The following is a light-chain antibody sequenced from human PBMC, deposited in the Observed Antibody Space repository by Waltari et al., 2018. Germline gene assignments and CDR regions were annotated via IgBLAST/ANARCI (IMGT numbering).Light chain of an antibody. J-gene: IGKJ1*01. Sequence: EIVMTQSPATLSVSPGARATLSCRASHSISSHLAWYQPKPGQAPRLLIYGASTRATGIPARFSGSGSGTEFTLTINSLQSEDVAVYYCQQYNLWPPWTFGQGTKVEIK. CDR3: QQYNLWPPWT. CDR1: HSISSH. CDR2: GAS. V-gene: IGKV3-15*01.